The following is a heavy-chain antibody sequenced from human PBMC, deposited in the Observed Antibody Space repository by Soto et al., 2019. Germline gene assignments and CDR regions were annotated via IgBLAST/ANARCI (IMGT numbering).Heavy chain of an antibody. Sequence: SETLFLTCAVSGDSISSSFWWSWVRQPPGKGLEWIGEIYHAESTVYNPSLKSRVTISVDKSKNQFSLNLDSVTAADTAVYYCARYDFGTFDYWGRGILVTVSS. J-gene: IGHJ4*02. CDR2: IYHAEST. V-gene: IGHV4-4*02. D-gene: IGHD4-17*01. CDR3: ARYDFGTFDY. CDR1: GDSISSSFW.